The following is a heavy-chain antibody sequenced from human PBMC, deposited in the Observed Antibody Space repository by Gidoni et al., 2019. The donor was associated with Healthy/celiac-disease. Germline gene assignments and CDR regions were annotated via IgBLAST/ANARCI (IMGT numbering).Heavy chain of an antibody. CDR2: INHSGST. V-gene: IGHV4-34*01. CDR3: ARGLFKRGGGSYYFDY. Sequence: QVQLQQWGAGLLKPSETLSLTCAVYGGSFSGYYWSWIRQPPGKGLEWIGEINHSGSTNYNPSLKSRVTISVDTSKNQFSLKLSSVTAADTAVYYCARGLFKRGGGSYYFDYWGQGTLVTVSS. CDR1: GGSFSGYY. J-gene: IGHJ4*02. D-gene: IGHD1-26*01.